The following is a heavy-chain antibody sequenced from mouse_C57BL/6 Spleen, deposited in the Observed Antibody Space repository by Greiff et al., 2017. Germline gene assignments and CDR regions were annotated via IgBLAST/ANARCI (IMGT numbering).Heavy chain of an antibody. D-gene: IGHD1-1*01. V-gene: IGHV1-20*01. J-gene: IGHJ2*01. Sequence: EVKLQESGPELVKPGDSVKISCKASGYSFTGYFMNWVMQSHGKSLEWIGRINPYNGDTFYNQKFKGKATLTVNKSSSTAHMELRSLTSEDSAVYYCARSVVFDYWGQGTTLTVSS. CDR3: ARSVVFDY. CDR1: GYSFTGYF. CDR2: INPYNGDT.